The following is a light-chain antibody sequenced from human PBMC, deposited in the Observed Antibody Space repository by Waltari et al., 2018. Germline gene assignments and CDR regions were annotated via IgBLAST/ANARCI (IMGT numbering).Light chain of an antibody. J-gene: IGLJ3*02. CDR2: DNI. V-gene: IGLV1-40*01. CDR3: QSYDNNLNAWV. Sequence: QSVLTQPPSVSGAPGQTVTISCTGSSSNIGAVSAVHWYQHLPGTAPKVLIYDNINRPSGVPDRFSGSTPGASASLAITGLQAGDEADYYCQSYDNNLNAWVFGGGTKLTVL. CDR1: SSNIGAVSA.